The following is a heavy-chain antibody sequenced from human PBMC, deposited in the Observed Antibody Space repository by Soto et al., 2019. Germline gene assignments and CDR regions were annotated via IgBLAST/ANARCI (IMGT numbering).Heavy chain of an antibody. V-gene: IGHV1-69*06. CDR1: GGTSSSYA. CDR3: ARDTGLVGATEINWFDP. Sequence: SVKVSCKASGGTSSSYAISWVRQAPGQGLEWMGGIIPIFGTANYAQKFQGRVTITADKSTSTAYMELSSLRSEDTAVYYCARDTGLVGATEINWFDPWGQGTLVTVSS. CDR2: IIPIFGTA. J-gene: IGHJ5*02. D-gene: IGHD1-26*01.